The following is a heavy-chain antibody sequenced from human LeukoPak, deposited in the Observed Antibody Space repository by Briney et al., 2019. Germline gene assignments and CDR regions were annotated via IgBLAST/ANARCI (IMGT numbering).Heavy chain of an antibody. D-gene: IGHD1-26*01. CDR1: GGSISSYY. Sequence: SETLSLTCTVSGGSISSYYWSWIRQPPGKGLEWIGYIYYSGSTNYNPSLKSRVTISVDTSKNQFSLKLSSVTAADTAVYYCARGGGSYDTQYYFDYWGQGTLVTVSS. CDR3: ARGGGSYDTQYYFDY. CDR2: IYYSGST. J-gene: IGHJ4*02. V-gene: IGHV4-59*01.